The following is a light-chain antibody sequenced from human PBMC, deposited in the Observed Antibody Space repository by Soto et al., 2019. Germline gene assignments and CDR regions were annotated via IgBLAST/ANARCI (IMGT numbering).Light chain of an antibody. CDR1: SSDVGSYNL. CDR2: EGS. CDR3: CSYAGSSTYV. V-gene: IGLV2-23*01. J-gene: IGLJ1*01. Sequence: QSVLTQPASVSGSPGQSITISCTGTSSDVGSYNLVSWYQQHPGKAPKLMIYEGSKRLSGVSNCFSGSKSGNTASLTISGLQAEDEADYYCCSYAGSSTYVFGTGTKVTVL.